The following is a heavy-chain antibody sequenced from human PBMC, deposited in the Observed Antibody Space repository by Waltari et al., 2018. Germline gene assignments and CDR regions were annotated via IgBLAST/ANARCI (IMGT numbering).Heavy chain of an antibody. CDR2: INAGNGNT. CDR3: ARDDTAMVMEIGYYYGMDV. CDR1: GYTFISYA. Sequence: QVQLVQSGAEVKKPGASVKVSCKASGYTFISYAMHWVRQAPGQRLEWMGWINAGNGNTKYSQKFQGRVTITRDTSASTAYMELSSLRSEDTAVYYCARDDTAMVMEIGYYYGMDVWGQGTTVTVSS. D-gene: IGHD5-18*01. J-gene: IGHJ6*02. V-gene: IGHV1-3*01.